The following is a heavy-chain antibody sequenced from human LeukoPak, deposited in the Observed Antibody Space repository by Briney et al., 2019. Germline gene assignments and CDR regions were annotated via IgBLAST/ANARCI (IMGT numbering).Heavy chain of an antibody. CDR3: ARDSAAHGGY. CDR1: GFTFTNYA. Sequence: PGGSLRLSCAASGFTFTNYAMSWVRQAPGKGLEWVANIKQDGSDKYYVDSVKGRFIISRDNAKNSLYLQMNSLRDEDTAVYHCARDSAAHGGYWGQGTPVIVSS. CDR2: IKQDGSDK. J-gene: IGHJ4*02. V-gene: IGHV3-7*03. D-gene: IGHD6-25*01.